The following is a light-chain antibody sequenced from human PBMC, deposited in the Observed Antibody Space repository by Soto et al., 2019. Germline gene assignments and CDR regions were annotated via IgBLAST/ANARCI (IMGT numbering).Light chain of an antibody. CDR1: SSDVGGYNF. CDR3: CSYAGFSSFV. J-gene: IGLJ1*01. V-gene: IGLV2-23*03. Sequence: QSVLTQPASVSGSPGQSITISCTGTSSDVGGYNFVSWYRQYSGEVPKLIIFEGNKRPSGVSDRFSASKSGNTASLTTSGLQAEDQADYYCCSYAGFSSFVFGAGNKVIVL. CDR2: EGN.